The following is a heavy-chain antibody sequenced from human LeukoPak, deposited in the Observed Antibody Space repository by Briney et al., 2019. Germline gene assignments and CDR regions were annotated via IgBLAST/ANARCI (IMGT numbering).Heavy chain of an antibody. CDR1: GFTFSSYS. Sequence: GGSLRLSCAASGFTFSSYSMTWVRQAPGKGLEWVSSISSSSSYIYYADSVKGRFTISRDNAKNSLYLQMNSLRAEDTAVYYCARIGQDTAMDPFDYWGQGTLVTVSS. CDR2: ISSSSSYI. CDR3: ARIGQDTAMDPFDY. V-gene: IGHV3-21*01. D-gene: IGHD5-18*01. J-gene: IGHJ4*02.